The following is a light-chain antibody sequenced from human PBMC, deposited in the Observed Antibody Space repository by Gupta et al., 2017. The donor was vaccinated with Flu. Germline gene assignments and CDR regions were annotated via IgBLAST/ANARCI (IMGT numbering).Light chain of an antibody. CDR2: AAS. J-gene: IGKJ1*01. Sequence: PSSVSASVGDRVIITCRASQRIRTWVAWYQQKPGKAPTLLIYAASRLQSGVPSRFSGSGSGTDFTLTITSLQPEDFATYYCQQANGFPRTFGQGTKVEIK. V-gene: IGKV1-12*01. CDR3: QQANGFPRT. CDR1: QRIRTW.